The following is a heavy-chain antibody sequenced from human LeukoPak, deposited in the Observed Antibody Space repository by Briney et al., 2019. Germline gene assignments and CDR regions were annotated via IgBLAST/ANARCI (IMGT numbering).Heavy chain of an antibody. D-gene: IGHD6-6*01. CDR3: ARAPGGGARRRWYLDL. CDR1: GGSFSGYY. V-gene: IGHV4-34*01. J-gene: IGHJ2*01. CDR2: INHSGST. Sequence: PSQTLSLTCAVYGGSFSGYYWSWIRQPPGKGLEWIGEINHSGSTNYNPSLKSRVTISVDTSKNQFSLKLSSVTAADTAVYYCARAPGGGARRRWYLDLWGRGTLVTVSS.